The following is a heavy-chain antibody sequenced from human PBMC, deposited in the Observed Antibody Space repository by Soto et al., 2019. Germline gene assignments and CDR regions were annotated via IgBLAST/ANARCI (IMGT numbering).Heavy chain of an antibody. CDR1: GFTFSSYG. D-gene: IGHD3-9*01. J-gene: IGHJ6*02. CDR3: ARDRLDFDSYYYYGMDV. V-gene: IGHV3-30*03. CDR2: ISYDGSNK. Sequence: TGGSLRLSCAASGFTFSSYGMHWVRQAPGKGLEWVAVISYDGSNKYYADSVKGRFTISRDNSKDTLYLQMNSLRAEDTAVYYCARDRLDFDSYYYYGMDVWGQGTTVTVSS.